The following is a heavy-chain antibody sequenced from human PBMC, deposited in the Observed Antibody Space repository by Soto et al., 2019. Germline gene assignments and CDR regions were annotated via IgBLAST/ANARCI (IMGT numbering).Heavy chain of an antibody. CDR3: VRDLDAGARSSS. CDR2: IYSGGST. V-gene: IGHV3-66*01. D-gene: IGHD7-27*01. J-gene: IGHJ4*02. CDR1: GFTVSTNY. Sequence: EVQLVESGGGLVQPGGSLRLSCAASGFTVSTNYMSWVRQAPGKGLEWVSIIYSGGSTYYADSVKGRFTVSRDNPKNTLYLQMNSLRAEHTAVYYCVRDLDAGARSSSWGQGTLVTVSS.